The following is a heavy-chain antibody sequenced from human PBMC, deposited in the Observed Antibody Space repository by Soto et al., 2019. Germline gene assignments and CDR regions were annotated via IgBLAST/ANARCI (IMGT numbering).Heavy chain of an antibody. J-gene: IGHJ4*02. Sequence: SETLSLTCAVSGYSISSGFFWGWIRQSPGGGPEWIGSIFHSGISYYNPSLKSRVTMSVDTSKNHFSLKLTSVTAADTAVYYCARTDYFDYWGPGTLVTVSS. CDR1: GYSISSGFF. V-gene: IGHV4-38-2*01. CDR3: ARTDYFDY. CDR2: IFHSGIS.